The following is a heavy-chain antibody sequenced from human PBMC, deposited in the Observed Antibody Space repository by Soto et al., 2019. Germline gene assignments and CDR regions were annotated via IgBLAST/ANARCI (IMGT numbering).Heavy chain of an antibody. CDR3: ARATYYGSGSYGGYFFDY. D-gene: IGHD3-10*01. V-gene: IGHV4-30-2*01. J-gene: IGHJ4*02. CDR2: IYHSGST. CDR1: GGSISSGGYS. Sequence: HLQLQESGSGLVKPSQTLSLTCAVSGGSISSGGYSWNWIRQPPGKGLEWIGNIYHSGSTYYNPSLKSRVTISEDRSKNQFSLNLSSVTAADTAVYYCARATYYGSGSYGGYFFDYWGQGTLVTVSS.